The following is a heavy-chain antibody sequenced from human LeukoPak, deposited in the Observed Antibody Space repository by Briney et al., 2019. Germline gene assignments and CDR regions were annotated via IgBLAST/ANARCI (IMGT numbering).Heavy chain of an antibody. CDR3: AEYYYDSSGYYRTGAFDI. V-gene: IGHV1-69*04. D-gene: IGHD3-22*01. J-gene: IGHJ3*02. Sequence: SVKVSCKASGGTFSNYAISWVRQAPGQGLEWMGRIIPILGIANYAQNFQGRVTITADKSTSTAYMELSSLRSEDTAVYYCAEYYYDSSGYYRTGAFDIWGQGTMVTVSS. CDR1: GGTFSNYA. CDR2: IIPILGIA.